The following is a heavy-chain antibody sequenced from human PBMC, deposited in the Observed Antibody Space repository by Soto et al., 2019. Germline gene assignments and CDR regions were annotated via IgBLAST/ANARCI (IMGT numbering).Heavy chain of an antibody. CDR3: ARVRYSDNWHGLIDF. CDR1: GGSISSGAFC. D-gene: IGHD4-4*01. CDR2: IYHSGST. J-gene: IGHJ4*02. V-gene: IGHV4-30-2*01. Sequence: SETLSLTCTVSGGSISSGAFCWSWIRQPPGRGLEWIGYIYHSGSTYYIPSLRSRVAISMDRAKNQFSLHLSSVTAEDTAVYFCARVRYSDNWHGLIDFWGLGTLVTVSS.